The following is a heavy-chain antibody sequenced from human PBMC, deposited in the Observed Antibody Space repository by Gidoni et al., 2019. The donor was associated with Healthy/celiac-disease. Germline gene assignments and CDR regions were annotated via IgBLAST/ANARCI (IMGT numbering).Heavy chain of an antibody. CDR2: ISAYNGNT. Sequence: QVQLVQSGAEVKKPGASVKVSCKASGYTFTSYGISWVRQPPGQGLEWMGWISAYNGNTNYAQKLQGRVTMTTDTSTSTAYMELRSLRSDDTAVYYCARDPDWGWKTQWNAFDIWGQGTMVTVSS. V-gene: IGHV1-18*04. CDR1: GYTFTSYG. D-gene: IGHD7-27*01. CDR3: ARDPDWGWKTQWNAFDI. J-gene: IGHJ3*02.